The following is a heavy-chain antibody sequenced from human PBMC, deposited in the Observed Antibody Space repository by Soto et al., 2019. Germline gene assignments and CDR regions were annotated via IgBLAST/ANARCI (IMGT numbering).Heavy chain of an antibody. CDR1: GYTFTSYA. CDR3: ARDPLPSSSWYSTWFDP. V-gene: IGHV1-3*01. J-gene: IGHJ5*02. Sequence: ASVKVSCKASGYTFTSYAMHWVRQAPGQRLEWMGWINAGNGNTKYSQKFQGRVTITRDTSASTAYMELSSLRSEDTAVYYCARDPLPSSSWYSTWFDPWGRGALVTVSS. CDR2: INAGNGNT. D-gene: IGHD6-13*01.